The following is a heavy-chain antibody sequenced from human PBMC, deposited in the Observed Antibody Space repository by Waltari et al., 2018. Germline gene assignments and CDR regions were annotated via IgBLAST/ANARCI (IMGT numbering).Heavy chain of an antibody. CDR3: ARGYSGNYDS. J-gene: IGHJ5*01. D-gene: IGHD1-26*01. Sequence: QVQLQPSGPGLVKPSQTLPLTCDISGDSVSRDSAAWNWIRQSPSRGLEWLGRTYYRSKWYDDYGVSVKSRITSNSDTSKNEFSLQLNSVTPEDTAVYYGARGYSGNYDSWGQGTLVTVSS. CDR1: GDSVSRDSAA. CDR2: TYYRSKWYD. V-gene: IGHV6-1*01.